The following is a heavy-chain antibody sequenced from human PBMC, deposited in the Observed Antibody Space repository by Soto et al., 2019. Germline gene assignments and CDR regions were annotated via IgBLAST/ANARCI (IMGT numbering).Heavy chain of an antibody. D-gene: IGHD3-22*01. CDR1: GYCIASGYY. Sequence: SETLSLTCSVCGYCIASGYYCGWIRQPPGKGLEWIGSIYHSGNTYYNPSLKSRLTISLGTPMNQFSLKLTSVTAAYTAVYYCARGYYESSDYFVGSPIFDYWGQGSLVTVSS. V-gene: IGHV4-38-2*02. J-gene: IGHJ4*02. CDR3: ARGYYESSDYFVGSPIFDY. CDR2: IYHSGNT.